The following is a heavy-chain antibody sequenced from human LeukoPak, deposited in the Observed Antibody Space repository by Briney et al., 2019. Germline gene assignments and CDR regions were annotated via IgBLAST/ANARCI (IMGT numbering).Heavy chain of an antibody. Sequence: PGGSLRLSCKASGFSFSEHYMNWIRQAPGRGLEWVSFISGSGDSIHYTDSVKGRFTVSRDNGKDALYLQMNSLRAEDTAVYCCARDLGHCSGGTCFAYGFDLWGQGTVVSVSP. CDR1: GFSFSEHY. CDR2: ISGSGDSI. V-gene: IGHV3-11*01. J-gene: IGHJ3*01. D-gene: IGHD2-15*01. CDR3: ARDLGHCSGGTCFAYGFDL.